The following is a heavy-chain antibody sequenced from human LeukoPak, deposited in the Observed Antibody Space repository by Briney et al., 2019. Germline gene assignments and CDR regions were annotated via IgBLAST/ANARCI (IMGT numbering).Heavy chain of an antibody. CDR1: GGSISSHY. V-gene: IGHV4-4*07. CDR3: ARSGETALVY. J-gene: IGHJ4*02. D-gene: IGHD2-8*02. CDR2: IYTSGST. Sequence: SETLSLTCTVSGGSISSHYWIWSRQPAGKGLEWIGRIYTSGSTNYNPSLKSRVTISVDTSKNQFSLKLSSVTAADTAVYYCARSGETALVYWGQGTLVTVSS.